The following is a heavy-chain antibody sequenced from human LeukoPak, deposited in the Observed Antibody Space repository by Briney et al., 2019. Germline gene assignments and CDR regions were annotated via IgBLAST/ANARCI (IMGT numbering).Heavy chain of an antibody. CDR3: AXAPPXXGYXXXFDI. CDR1: GFTFSKYW. D-gene: IGHD5-18*01. Sequence: PGGSLRLSCAASGFTFSKYWMHWVRQAPGKGLVWVSRIYIDGTGIVYAGSVKGRFIISRDNAKNTLYLQMNSLRVEDTAVYYCAXAPPXXGYXXXFDIWGQGTMVTVSS. CDR2: IYIDGTGI. J-gene: IGHJ3*02. V-gene: IGHV3-74*01.